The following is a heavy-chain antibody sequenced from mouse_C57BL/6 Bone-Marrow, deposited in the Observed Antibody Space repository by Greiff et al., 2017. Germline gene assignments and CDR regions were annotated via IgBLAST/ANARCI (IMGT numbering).Heavy chain of an antibody. J-gene: IGHJ3*01. V-gene: IGHV1-50*01. D-gene: IGHD1-1*02. CDR1: GYTFTSYW. Sequence: QVQLKQPGAELVKPGASVKLSCKASGYTFTSYWMQWVKQRPGQGLEWIGEIDPSDSYTNYNQKFKGKATLTVDTSSSPAYMQLSSLTSEDSAVYYCARGGWAWFAYGGQGTLVTVSA. CDR3: ARGGWAWFAY. CDR2: IDPSDSYT.